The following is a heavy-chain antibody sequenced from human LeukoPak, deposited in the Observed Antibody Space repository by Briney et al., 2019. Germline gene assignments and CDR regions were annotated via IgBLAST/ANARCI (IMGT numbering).Heavy chain of an antibody. CDR1: GYTFTSYG. J-gene: IGHJ4*02. Sequence: SVKVSCKASGYTFTSYGISWVRQAPGQGLEWMGGIIPIFGTANYAQKFQGRVTITADESTSTAYMELSSLRSEDTAVYYCARDFIQLERGIFDYWGQGTLVTVSS. D-gene: IGHD1-1*01. CDR3: ARDFIQLERGIFDY. CDR2: IIPIFGTA. V-gene: IGHV1-69*13.